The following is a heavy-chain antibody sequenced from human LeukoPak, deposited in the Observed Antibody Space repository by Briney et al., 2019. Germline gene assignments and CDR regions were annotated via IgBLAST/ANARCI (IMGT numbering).Heavy chain of an antibody. V-gene: IGHV2-70*19. Sequence: SGPALVKPTQTLTLTCTFSGSSLTTSGMCVSWVRQPPGKALEWLARIDWDDDKHYSTSLKTRLTIFKDTSKNQVVLIMTNMDPEDTATYFCARMVGASAGKDHLDYWGQGTLVTVSS. CDR2: IDWDDDK. CDR3: ARMVGASAGKDHLDY. CDR1: GSSLTTSGMC. J-gene: IGHJ4*02. D-gene: IGHD6-13*01.